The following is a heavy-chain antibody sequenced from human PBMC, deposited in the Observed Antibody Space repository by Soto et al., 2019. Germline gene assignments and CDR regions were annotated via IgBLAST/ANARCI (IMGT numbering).Heavy chain of an antibody. CDR2: ISSSSSTI. CDR1: GFTFSSYS. J-gene: IGHJ5*02. V-gene: IGHV3-48*01. Sequence: EVQLVESGGGLVQPGGSLRLSCAASGFTFSSYSMNWVRQAPGKGLEWVSYISSSSSTIYYADSVKGRFTISRDNAKNSLYLQMNSLRAEDTAVYYCAREAQIVGATNWFDPWGQGNLVTVSS. CDR3: AREAQIVGATNWFDP. D-gene: IGHD1-26*01.